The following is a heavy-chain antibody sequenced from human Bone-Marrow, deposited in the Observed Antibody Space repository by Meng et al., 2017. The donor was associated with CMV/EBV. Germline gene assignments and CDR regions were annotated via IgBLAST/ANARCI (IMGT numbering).Heavy chain of an antibody. CDR3: ARDTIGYCSSTSCSYYYGMDV. CDR2: TSSSSSTI. V-gene: IGHV3-48*04. CDR1: GFTFNNYA. Sequence: GESLKISCAASGFTFNNYAMSWVRQAPGKGLEWVSYTSSSSSTIYYADSVKGRFTISRDNAKNSLYLQMNSLRAEDTAVYYCARDTIGYCSSTSCSYYYGMDVWGQGTTVTVSS. D-gene: IGHD2-2*01. J-gene: IGHJ6*02.